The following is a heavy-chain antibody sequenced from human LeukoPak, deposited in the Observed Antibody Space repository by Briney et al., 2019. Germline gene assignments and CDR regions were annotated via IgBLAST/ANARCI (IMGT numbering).Heavy chain of an antibody. V-gene: IGHV1-2*02. Sequence: ASVKVSCTASGYTFTGYYMHWMRHAPGQGLEWMGWINPNIGGTNYAKKFQGRVTMTRDTSISTAYMELSRLRSDDTAVYYCWSSGWLGDAFDIWGQGTMVTVSS. J-gene: IGHJ3*02. CDR3: WSSGWLGDAFDI. CDR2: INPNIGGT. D-gene: IGHD6-19*01. CDR1: GYTFTGYY.